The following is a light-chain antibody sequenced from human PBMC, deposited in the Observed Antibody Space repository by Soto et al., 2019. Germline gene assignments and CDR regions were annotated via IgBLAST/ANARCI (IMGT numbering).Light chain of an antibody. CDR3: SSYAGSNHVI. CDR2: EVN. V-gene: IGLV2-8*01. Sequence: QYALTQPPSASGSPGQSVTISCTGDSTDVGGYNYVSWYQQHPDKAPKLMIYEVNKRPSGVPDRFSGSKSGNTTSLTVSGLQAEDEADYYCSSYAGSNHVIFGGGTKLTVL. J-gene: IGLJ2*01. CDR1: STDVGGYNY.